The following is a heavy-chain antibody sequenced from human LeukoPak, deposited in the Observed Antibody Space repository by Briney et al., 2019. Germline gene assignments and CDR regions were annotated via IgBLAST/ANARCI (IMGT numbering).Heavy chain of an antibody. Sequence: GGSLRLSCGASGFTFSSYEMNWVRQAPGKGLEWISYISSSGSSKHYADSVKGRFTISRDYANNSLYLQMNSLRAEDAAVYFCAKAPVTSCRGAYCYPFDSWGQGTLVTVSS. CDR3: AKAPVTSCRGAYCYPFDS. D-gene: IGHD2-21*01. CDR2: ISSSGSSK. J-gene: IGHJ4*02. V-gene: IGHV3-48*03. CDR1: GFTFSSYE.